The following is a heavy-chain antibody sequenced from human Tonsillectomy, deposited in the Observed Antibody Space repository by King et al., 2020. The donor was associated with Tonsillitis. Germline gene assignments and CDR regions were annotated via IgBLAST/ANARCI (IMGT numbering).Heavy chain of an antibody. J-gene: IGHJ4*02. Sequence: MPLQESGPRLVKTSETLSLTCTVSGDSISSDYWSWIRQPPGKGLEWIGYIYHNGDTNYTPSLKSRVTMSVDTSKNQFSLKLSSVTPADTAVYYCARVDDTYDSSGPYDYWGQGTLVTVSS. CDR1: GDSISSDY. D-gene: IGHD3-22*01. CDR3: ARVDDTYDSSGPYDY. CDR2: IYHNGDT. V-gene: IGHV4-59*01.